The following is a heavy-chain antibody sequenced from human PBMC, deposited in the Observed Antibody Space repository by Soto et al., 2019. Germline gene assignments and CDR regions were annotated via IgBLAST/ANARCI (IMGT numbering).Heavy chain of an antibody. D-gene: IGHD7-27*01. Sequence: QVQLVESGGGVVQPGRSLRLSCAASGFTFSSYTTHWVRQAPGKGLEWVAVTLHDGSNKYYADSVKGRFTISRDNSKNTVFLQMNSLRTEDTAVYYCAREWGLGDQGAFDYWGQGTLVTVSS. J-gene: IGHJ4*02. V-gene: IGHV3-30-3*01. CDR3: AREWGLGDQGAFDY. CDR2: TLHDGSNK. CDR1: GFTFSSYT.